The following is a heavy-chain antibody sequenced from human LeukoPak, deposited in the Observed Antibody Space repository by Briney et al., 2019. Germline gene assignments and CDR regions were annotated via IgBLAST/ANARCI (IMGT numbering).Heavy chain of an antibody. Sequence: ASVKASCKPSGYTFTGYYLHWVRQAPGQGLEWMGWINPNTGATISAQKFQGRVTMTRDTSINTAYMELSRLTSDDTAVYYCARDRVGSGWPRPYYFENWGQGTLVTVSS. J-gene: IGHJ4*02. CDR3: ARDRVGSGWPRPYYFEN. CDR1: GYTFTGYY. V-gene: IGHV1-2*02. CDR2: INPNTGAT. D-gene: IGHD6-19*01.